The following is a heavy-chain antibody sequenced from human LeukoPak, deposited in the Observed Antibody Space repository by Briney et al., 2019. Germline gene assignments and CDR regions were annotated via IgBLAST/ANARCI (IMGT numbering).Heavy chain of an antibody. CDR2: ISDSGGRT. CDR1: GIALSNYG. Sequence: GGSLRLSCAVSGIALSNYGMSWVRQAPGKGLEWVAGISDSGGRTNYADSVKGRFAISRDNPKNTLYLQMNSLRAEDTAVYFCAKRGVVIRVILVGFHKEAYYFDSWGQGALVTVSS. D-gene: IGHD3-22*01. CDR3: AKRGVVIRVILVGFHKEAYYFDS. J-gene: IGHJ4*02. V-gene: IGHV3-23*01.